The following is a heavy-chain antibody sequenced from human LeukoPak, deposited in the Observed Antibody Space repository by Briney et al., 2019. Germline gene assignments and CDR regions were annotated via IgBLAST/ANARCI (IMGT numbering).Heavy chain of an antibody. J-gene: IGHJ4*02. Sequence: SETLSLTCTVSGGSISSSSYYWGWIRQPPGKGLEWIGSIYYSGSTYYNPSLKSRVTISVDTSKNQFSLKLSSVTAADTAVYYCARESASNIAAQGGYYFDYWGQGTLVTVSS. CDR3: ARESASNIAAQGGYYFDY. CDR2: IYYSGST. D-gene: IGHD6-13*01. CDR1: GGSISSSSYY. V-gene: IGHV4-39*07.